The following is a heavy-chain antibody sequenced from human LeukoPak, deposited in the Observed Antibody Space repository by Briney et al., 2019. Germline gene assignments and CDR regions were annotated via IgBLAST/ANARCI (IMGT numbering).Heavy chain of an antibody. V-gene: IGHV3-7*01. D-gene: IGHD3-10*01. CDR1: GFTFRRSW. Sequence: GGSLRLSCSASGFTFRRSWMSWVRQAPGKGLEWVANINDDGSEQFYVDSVKGRFTISRDNARNTLYLQMDSLRAEDTAVYYCARDYYGSIDYWGQGTLVTVSS. CDR3: ARDYYGSIDY. J-gene: IGHJ4*02. CDR2: INDDGSEQ.